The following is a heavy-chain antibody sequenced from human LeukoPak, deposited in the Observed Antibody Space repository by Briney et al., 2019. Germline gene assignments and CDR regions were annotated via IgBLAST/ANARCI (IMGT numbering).Heavy chain of an antibody. J-gene: IGHJ6*03. D-gene: IGHD1-26*01. Sequence: SVKVSCKASGGTFSSYAISWVRQAPGQGLEWMGGIIPIFGTANYAQKFQGRVTITTDESTSTAYMELSSLRSEDTAVYYCARGRWELRYYYYMDVWGKGITVTVSS. V-gene: IGHV1-69*05. CDR2: IIPIFGTA. CDR3: ARGRWELRYYYYMDV. CDR1: GGTFSSYA.